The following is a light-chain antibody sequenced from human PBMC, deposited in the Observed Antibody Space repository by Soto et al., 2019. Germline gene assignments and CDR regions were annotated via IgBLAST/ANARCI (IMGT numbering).Light chain of an antibody. Sequence: DIVMTQSPDSLAVSLGERATINCKSSQSVLYSSTNKNYLAWYQQKPGQPPKLLIYWASTRESGVPDRFSGSGSGTDFTRTISSLQAEDVAVYYCQQYYSTPRTFGGGTKVEIK. V-gene: IGKV4-1*01. CDR2: WAS. CDR1: QSVLYSSTNKNY. CDR3: QQYYSTPRT. J-gene: IGKJ4*02.